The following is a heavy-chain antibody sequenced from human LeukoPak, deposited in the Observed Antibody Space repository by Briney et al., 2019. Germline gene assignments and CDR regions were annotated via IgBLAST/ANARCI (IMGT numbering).Heavy chain of an antibody. J-gene: IGHJ4*02. V-gene: IGHV1-2*06. CDR3: ATINYYDSSGYYAVHDY. CDR2: IDPQRGDT. D-gene: IGHD3-22*01. Sequence: ASVKVSCKASGHSFSAFYMHWVRQAPGQGLEWMGRIDPQRGDTKYTQKFQGRVTMTRDTSISTAYLELTRLTSDDTAMYYCATINYYDSSGYYAVHDYWGQGTLVTVSS. CDR1: GHSFSAFY.